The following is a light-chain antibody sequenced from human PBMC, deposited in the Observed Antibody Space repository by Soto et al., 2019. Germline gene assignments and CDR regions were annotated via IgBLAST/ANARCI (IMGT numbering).Light chain of an antibody. CDR2: GAS. V-gene: IGKV3-15*01. J-gene: IGKJ1*01. CDR3: QQYNNWPTT. Sequence: EILMTQSPATLSVSPGEGLTLSCRASQSISRTLAWYQQRPGQAPRLLIYGASSRATGVPARFSGSGSGTEFTLTISSLQSEDFAVYYCQQYNNWPTTFGQGTKVDIK. CDR1: QSISRT.